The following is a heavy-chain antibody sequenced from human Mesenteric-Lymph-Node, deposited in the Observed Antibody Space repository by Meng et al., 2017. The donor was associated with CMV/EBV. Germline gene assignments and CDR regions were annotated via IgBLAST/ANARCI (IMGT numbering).Heavy chain of an antibody. CDR3: ARGYSSGWDYFDY. D-gene: IGHD6-19*01. V-gene: IGHV1-69*10. CDR2: IIPILAIA. J-gene: IGHJ4*02. Sequence: SVKVSCKASGGTFTTNTINWVRQAPGQGLEWMGGIIPILAIANYAQRFQGRVTITADKSTGTAYMELSSLRSEDTAMYYCARGYSSGWDYFDYWGQGTLVTVSS. CDR1: GGTFTTNT.